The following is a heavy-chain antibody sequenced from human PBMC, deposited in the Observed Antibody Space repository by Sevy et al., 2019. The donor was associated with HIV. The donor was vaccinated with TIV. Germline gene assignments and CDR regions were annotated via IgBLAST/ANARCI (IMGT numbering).Heavy chain of an antibody. CDR2: IRTKAYGGTT. V-gene: IGHV3-49*03. Sequence: SLRLSCTASGFTFGDYAMNWFRQAPGKGLERVGFIRTKAYGGTTEYAASVKGRFTISRDDSKSIAYLQMNSLKTEDTAVYYCTRGRYTYVPFDYWGQGTLVTVSS. CDR1: GFTFGDYA. D-gene: IGHD3-10*02. J-gene: IGHJ4*02. CDR3: TRGRYTYVPFDY.